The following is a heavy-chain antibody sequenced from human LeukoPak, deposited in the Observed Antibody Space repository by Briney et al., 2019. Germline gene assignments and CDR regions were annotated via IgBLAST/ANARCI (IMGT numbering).Heavy chain of an antibody. CDR1: GFTFSDYY. D-gene: IGHD5-12*01. CDR2: INHSGST. J-gene: IGHJ3*02. V-gene: IGHV4-34*01. CDR3: ARGSTTKGDAFDI. Sequence: PGGSLRLSCAASGFTFSDYYMSWIRQAPGKGLEWIGEINHSGSTNYNPSLKSRVTISVDTSKNQFSLKLSSVTAADTAVYYCARGSTTKGDAFDIWGQGTMVTVSS.